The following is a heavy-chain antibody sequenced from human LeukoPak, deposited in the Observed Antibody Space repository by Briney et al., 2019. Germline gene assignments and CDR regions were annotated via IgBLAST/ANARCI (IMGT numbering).Heavy chain of an antibody. V-gene: IGHV1-69*04. J-gene: IGHJ5*02. CDR2: IIPILGIA. CDR3: ARDYGSSSWPYNWFDP. Sequence: SVKVSCKASGGTFSSYAISWVRQAPGQGLEWMGRIIPILGIANYAQKFRGRVTITADKSTSTACMELSSLRSEDTAVYYCARDYGSSSWPYNWFDPWGQGTLVTVSS. D-gene: IGHD6-13*01. CDR1: GGTFSSYA.